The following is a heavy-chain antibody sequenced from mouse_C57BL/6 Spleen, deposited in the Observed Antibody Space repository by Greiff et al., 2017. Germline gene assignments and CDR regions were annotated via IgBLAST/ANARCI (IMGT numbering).Heavy chain of an antibody. CDR1: GYSFTSYY. CDR2: IYPGSGNT. J-gene: IGHJ4*01. D-gene: IGHD1-1*01. Sequence: QVQLQQSGPELVKPGASVKISCKASGYSFTSYYIHWVKQRPGQGLEWIGWIYPGSGNTKYNEKFKGKATLTADTSSSTAYMQLSSLTSEDSAVSYCARSGYYGSSCYAMDYWGQGTSVTVSS. CDR3: ARSGYYGSSCYAMDY. V-gene: IGHV1-66*01.